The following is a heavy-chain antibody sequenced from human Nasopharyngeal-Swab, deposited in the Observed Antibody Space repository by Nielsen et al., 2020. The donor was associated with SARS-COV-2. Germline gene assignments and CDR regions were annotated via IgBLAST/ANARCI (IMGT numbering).Heavy chain of an antibody. J-gene: IGHJ4*02. Sequence: GESLKISCAASGFTFSSYWMSWVRQAPGKGLEWVANIKQDGSEKYYVDSVKGRFTISRDNAKNSLYLQMNSLRAEDTAVYYCAREKTTVASDYWGQGTLVTVSS. CDR2: IKQDGSEK. D-gene: IGHD4-23*01. CDR3: AREKTTVASDY. V-gene: IGHV3-7*01. CDR1: GFTFSSYW.